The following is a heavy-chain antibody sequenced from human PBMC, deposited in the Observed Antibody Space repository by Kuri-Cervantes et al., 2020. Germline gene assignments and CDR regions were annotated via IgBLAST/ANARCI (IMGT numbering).Heavy chain of an antibody. Sequence: GESLKISCEASGFTFSRHWMSWVRQAPGQGLEWVANIKQDGSEKYFVDSVKGRFTISRDNAKNSLYLQMNSLRAEDTALYYCAKGPEATVTSGAFDIWGQGTMVTVSS. D-gene: IGHD4-17*01. V-gene: IGHV3-7*05. J-gene: IGHJ3*02. CDR3: AKGPEATVTSGAFDI. CDR1: GFTFSRHW. CDR2: IKQDGSEK.